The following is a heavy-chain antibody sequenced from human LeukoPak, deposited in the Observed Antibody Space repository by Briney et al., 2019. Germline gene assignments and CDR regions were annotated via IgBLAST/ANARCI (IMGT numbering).Heavy chain of an antibody. V-gene: IGHV4-30-4*02. J-gene: IGHJ5*02. CDR3: ARDWVVDCRGGGCYPGYFDP. CDR1: GGSISSGDYY. CDR2: IYYSGST. D-gene: IGHD2-15*01. Sequence: PSETLSLTCTVSGGSISSGDYYWSWIRQPPGKGLEWIGYIYYSGSTYYSPSLKSRVTISVDTSKNQFSLKLSSVTAADTVVYYCARDWVVDCRGGGCYPGYFDPWGRGTLVTVSS.